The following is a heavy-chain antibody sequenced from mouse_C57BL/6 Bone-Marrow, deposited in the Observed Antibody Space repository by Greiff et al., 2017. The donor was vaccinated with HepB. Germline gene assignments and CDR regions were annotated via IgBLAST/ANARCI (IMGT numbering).Heavy chain of an antibody. CDR3: ARRDYYGRSQGYCDV. V-gene: IGHV5-17*01. D-gene: IGHD1-1*01. J-gene: IGHJ1*03. Sequence: VQLKESGGGLVKPGGSLKLSCAASGFTFSDYGMHWVRQAPEKGLEWVAYISSGSSTIYYADTVKGRFTISRDNAKNTLFLQMTSLRSEDTAMYYCARRDYYGRSQGYCDVWGTGTTVTVSS. CDR2: ISSGSSTI. CDR1: GFTFSDYG.